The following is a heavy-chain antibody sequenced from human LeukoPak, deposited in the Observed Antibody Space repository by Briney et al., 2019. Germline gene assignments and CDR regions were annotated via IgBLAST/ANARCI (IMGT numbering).Heavy chain of an antibody. Sequence: SGGSLRLSCAASGFTFSSYWMSWVRQAPGKGLEWVANIKQDGSEKYYVDSVKGRFTISRDNAKNSLYLQMNSLRAEDTAVYHCARVITAAAGPDYYGMDVWGQGTTVTVSS. CDR2: IKQDGSEK. CDR1: GFTFSSYW. CDR3: ARVITAAAGPDYYGMDV. J-gene: IGHJ6*02. V-gene: IGHV3-7*01. D-gene: IGHD6-13*01.